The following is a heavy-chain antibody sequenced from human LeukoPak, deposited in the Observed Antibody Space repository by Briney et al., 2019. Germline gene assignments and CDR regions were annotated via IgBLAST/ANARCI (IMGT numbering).Heavy chain of an antibody. CDR2: LHPNSGTA. V-gene: IGHV1-8*03. CDR3: ARVISGFWTGYYDPFDI. D-gene: IGHD3/OR15-3a*01. Sequence: GASVKVSCKASGYTFTNYDINWVRQATGQGLEWIGWLHPNSGTAGYSQNFQGRVTITGDTSMSTAYMELSSLRSEDTAVYYCARVISGFWTGYYDPFDIWGQGTMVTVSS. CDR1: GYTFTNYD. J-gene: IGHJ3*02.